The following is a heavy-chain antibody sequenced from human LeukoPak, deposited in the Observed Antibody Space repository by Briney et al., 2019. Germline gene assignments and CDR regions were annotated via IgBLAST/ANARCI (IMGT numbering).Heavy chain of an antibody. D-gene: IGHD3-3*01. J-gene: IGHJ4*02. CDR2: INPSGGST. Sequence: ASVNVSCKASGYTFTSYYMHWVRQAPGQGLEWMGIINPSGGSTSYAQKFQGRVTMTRDTSTSTVYMELSSLRSEDTAVYYCARPHEGVGHFDYWGQGTLVTVSS. CDR3: ARPHEGVGHFDY. V-gene: IGHV1-46*01. CDR1: GYTFTSYY.